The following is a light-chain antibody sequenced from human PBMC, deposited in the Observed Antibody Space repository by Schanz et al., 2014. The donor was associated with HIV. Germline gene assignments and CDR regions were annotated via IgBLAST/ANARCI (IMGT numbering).Light chain of an antibody. V-gene: IGLV2-14*03. CDR1: SSDVGGYNF. J-gene: IGLJ1*01. Sequence: QSALTQPASVSGSPGQSITISCTGTSSDVGGYNFVSWYQQHPGKAPKLMICDVSNRPSGVSARFSGSKSGNTASLTISGLQAEDEAEYYCSTYTTYSAYVFGTGTKLTVL. CDR2: DVS. CDR3: STYTTYSAYV.